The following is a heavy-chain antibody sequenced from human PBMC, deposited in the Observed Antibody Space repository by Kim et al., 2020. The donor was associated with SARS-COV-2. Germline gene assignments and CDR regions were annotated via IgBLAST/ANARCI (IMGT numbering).Heavy chain of an antibody. D-gene: IGHD6-13*01. Sequence: VKGRFTISRDNSKNTLYLQMNSLRAEDTAVYYCARPITEGYSSSFDAFDIWGQGTMVTVSS. J-gene: IGHJ3*02. V-gene: IGHV3-66*01. CDR3: ARPITEGYSSSFDAFDI.